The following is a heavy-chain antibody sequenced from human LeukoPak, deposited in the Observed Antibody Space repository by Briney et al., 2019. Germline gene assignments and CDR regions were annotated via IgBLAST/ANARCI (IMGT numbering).Heavy chain of an antibody. CDR3: ARGDDSGWGGY. V-gene: IGHV4-59*01. J-gene: IGHJ4*02. CDR2: IHYSGST. CDR1: GGSISSYY. D-gene: IGHD6-19*01. Sequence: SETLSLTCTVSGGSISSYYWSWIRQPPGKGLEFIGYIHYSGSTNYNPSLRSRVSMSVDMSKNQFSLKLSSVTAADTALYYCARGDDSGWGGYWGQGTLVTV.